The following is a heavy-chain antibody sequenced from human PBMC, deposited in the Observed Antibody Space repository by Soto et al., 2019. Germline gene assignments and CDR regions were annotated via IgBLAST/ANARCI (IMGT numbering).Heavy chain of an antibody. CDR1: GGSISSGDYY. Sequence: SETLSLTCTVSGGSISSGDYYWSWIRQPPGKGLEWIGYIYYSGSTYYNPSLKSRVTISVDTSKNQFSLKLSSVTAADTSVYYCARDQDTMVRGVTTLGMDVWGQGTTVTVSS. CDR3: ARDQDTMVRGVTTLGMDV. J-gene: IGHJ6*02. V-gene: IGHV4-30-4*01. CDR2: IYYSGST. D-gene: IGHD3-10*01.